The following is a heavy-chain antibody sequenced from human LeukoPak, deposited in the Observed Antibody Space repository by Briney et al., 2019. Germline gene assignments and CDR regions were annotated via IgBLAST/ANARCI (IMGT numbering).Heavy chain of an antibody. CDR3: AKLLPGIVGASRAEDY. J-gene: IGHJ4*02. CDR2: ISSSSSYI. CDR1: GFTFSSYS. V-gene: IGHV3-21*01. Sequence: KPGGSLRLSCAASGFTFSSYSMNWVRQAPGKGLEWVSSISSSSSYIYYADSVKGRFTISRDNAKNSLYLQMNSLRAEDTAVYYCAKLLPGIVGASRAEDYWGQGTLVTASS. D-gene: IGHD1-26*01.